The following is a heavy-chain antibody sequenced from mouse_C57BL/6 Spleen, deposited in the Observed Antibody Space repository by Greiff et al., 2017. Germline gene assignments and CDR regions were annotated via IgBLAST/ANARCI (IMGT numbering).Heavy chain of an antibody. V-gene: IGHV1-82*01. J-gene: IGHJ2*01. CDR2: IYPGDGDT. CDR1: GYAFSSSW. Sequence: VQLQQSGPELVKPGASVKISCKASGYAFSSSWMNWVKQRPGKGLEWIGRIYPGDGDTNYNGKFKGKATLTADKSSSTAYMQLSSLTSEDSAVYFCARRLFITTVAPYFDYWGQGTTLTVSS. D-gene: IGHD1-1*01. CDR3: ARRLFITTVAPYFDY.